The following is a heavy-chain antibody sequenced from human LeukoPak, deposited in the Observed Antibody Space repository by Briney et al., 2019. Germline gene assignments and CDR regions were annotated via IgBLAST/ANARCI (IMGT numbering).Heavy chain of an antibody. CDR2: TINKPNSYTT. J-gene: IGHJ4*02. V-gene: IGHV3-72*01. D-gene: IGHD3-22*01. CDR3: VRDFYESSGSTYYFDY. Sequence: PGGSLRLSCAASGFTFSDLYMVWVPQAPGKGLEWVGRTINKPNSYTTEYAASVKGRFTISRDDSKNSLFLQMNSLKTEDTAVYYCVRDFYESSGSTYYFDYWGQGTLVTVSS. CDR1: GFTFSDLY.